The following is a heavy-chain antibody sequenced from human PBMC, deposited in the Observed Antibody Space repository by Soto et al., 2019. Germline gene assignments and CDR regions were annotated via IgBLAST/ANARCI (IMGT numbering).Heavy chain of an antibody. CDR2: IIPVFGTA. J-gene: IGHJ6*02. CDR3: ARGDATKIIVTTYYGMDV. CDR1: GGTLSNYG. V-gene: IGHV1-69*12. Sequence: QVQLVQSGAEVKKPGSSVKVSCKASGGTLSNYGVSGVRQAPGQGLEWLGGIIPVFGTANYAHKFQGRLTITADESTSTVYMDVSSLRSEDTAVYYCARGDATKIIVTTYYGMDVWGQGTTVTVSS. D-gene: IGHD4-17*01.